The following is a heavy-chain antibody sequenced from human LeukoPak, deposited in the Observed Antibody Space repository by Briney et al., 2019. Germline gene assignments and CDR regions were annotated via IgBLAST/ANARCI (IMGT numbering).Heavy chain of an antibody. J-gene: IGHJ4*02. D-gene: IGHD3-10*01. CDR2: ISGTAVTI. Sequence: GGSLRLSCAASGFTFDDYAMSWVRQAPGKGLEWVAAISGTAVTIDYADSVKGRFTISRDNSKNTLYLQMRSLRVEDTAVYYCAKAPGYGSENPFDLWGQGTLLTVSS. CDR1: GFTFDDYA. V-gene: IGHV3-23*01. CDR3: AKAPGYGSENPFDL.